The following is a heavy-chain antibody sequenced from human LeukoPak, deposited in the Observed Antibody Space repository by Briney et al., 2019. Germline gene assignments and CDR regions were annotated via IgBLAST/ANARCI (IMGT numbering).Heavy chain of an antibody. J-gene: IGHJ6*02. Sequence: GGSLRLSCAASRFVFSSYEMNWVRQAPGKGLEWVSYISSSGSTIYYADSVQGRFTISRDNAKNSLYLQMNSLRAEDTAVYYCARDRGRDSVLRHYSYFGMDVWGQGTTVTVSS. D-gene: IGHD2-8*01. CDR1: RFVFSSYE. CDR3: ARDRGRDSVLRHYSYFGMDV. CDR2: ISSSGSTI. V-gene: IGHV3-48*03.